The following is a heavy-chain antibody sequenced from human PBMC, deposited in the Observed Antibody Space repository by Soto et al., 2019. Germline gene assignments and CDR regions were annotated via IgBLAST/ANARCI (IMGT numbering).Heavy chain of an antibody. CDR3: AREVAVRITFGRVHRAFDI. V-gene: IGHV1-18*01. D-gene: IGHD3-16*01. CDR2: ISAYNGNT. CDR1: GYTFTSYG. Sequence: ASVKVSCKASGYTFTSYGISWVRQAPGQGLEWMGWISAYNGNTDYAQKLQGRVTMTTDTSTSTAYMELRSLRSDDTAVYYCAREVAVRITFGRVHRAFDIWGQGTMVTVSS. J-gene: IGHJ3*02.